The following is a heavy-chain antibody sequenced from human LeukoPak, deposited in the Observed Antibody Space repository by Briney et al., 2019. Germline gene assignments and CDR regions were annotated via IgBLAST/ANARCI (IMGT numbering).Heavy chain of an antibody. CDR3: ARGIRITMIVVVINYYYYMDV. J-gene: IGHJ6*03. CDR2: INHSGST. CDR1: GGSFSGYY. D-gene: IGHD3-22*01. Sequence: PSETLSLTCAVYGGSFSGYYWSWIRQPPGHGLEWIGEINHSGSTNYNPSLKSRVTISVDTSKNQFSLKLSSVTAADTAVYYCARGIRITMIVVVINYYYYMDVWGKGTTVTVSS. V-gene: IGHV4-34*01.